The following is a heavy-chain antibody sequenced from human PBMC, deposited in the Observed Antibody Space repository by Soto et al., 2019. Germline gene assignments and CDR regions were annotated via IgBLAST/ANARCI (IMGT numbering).Heavy chain of an antibody. V-gene: IGHV4-34*01. CDR3: ASCYASSWYKTFDY. D-gene: IGHD6-13*01. CDR2: INHSGST. J-gene: IGHJ4*01. Sequence: QVQLQQWGAGLLKPSETLSLTCAVYGESFSGYYWSWIRQPPGKGLEWIGEINHSGSTNYNPSLKSRVTIVVDTFKNQFSLKLSSGTAAATAVYYCASCYASSWYKTFDYWGQGTPVTVSS. CDR1: GESFSGYY.